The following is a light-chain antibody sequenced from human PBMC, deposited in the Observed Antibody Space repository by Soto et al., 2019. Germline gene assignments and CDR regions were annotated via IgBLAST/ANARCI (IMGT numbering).Light chain of an antibody. J-gene: IGKJ4*01. V-gene: IGKV3-11*01. CDR1: QSVSSH. Sequence: EIVLTQSPATLSLSPGERATLSCRASQSVSSHLTWYQQKPGQAPRLLIYDTSNRATGIPARFSGSGSGTEFPLTISSLEPEDFALYYCQQRTNWRLSFGGGTKVEIK. CDR2: DTS. CDR3: QQRTNWRLS.